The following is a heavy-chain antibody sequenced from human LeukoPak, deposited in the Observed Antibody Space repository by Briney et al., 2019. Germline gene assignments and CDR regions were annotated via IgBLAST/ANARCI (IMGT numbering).Heavy chain of an antibody. Sequence: PGGSLRLSSAASGFTFSSYAMSWVRQAPGRGLEWVSAISGSGGSTYYADSVKGRFTISRDNSKNTLYLQMNSLRAEDTAVYYCAKDRSGWTDLGYFDYWGQGTLVTVSS. CDR3: AKDRSGWTDLGYFDY. V-gene: IGHV3-23*01. CDR1: GFTFSSYA. J-gene: IGHJ4*02. CDR2: ISGSGGST. D-gene: IGHD6-19*01.